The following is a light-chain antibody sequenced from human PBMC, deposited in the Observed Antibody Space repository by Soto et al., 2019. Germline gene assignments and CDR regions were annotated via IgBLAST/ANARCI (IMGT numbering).Light chain of an antibody. CDR2: GAS. J-gene: IGKJ1*01. V-gene: IGKV3-20*01. CDR3: QQYGSSPPWT. Sequence: EIVLTQSPGTLSLSPGERATLSCRASQSVSSSYLAGYQPKPGQAPRLLIYGASSRATGIPDRFSGSGSGTDFTLTISRLEPEDFAVYYCQQYGSSPPWTFGQGTKVEIK. CDR1: QSVSSSY.